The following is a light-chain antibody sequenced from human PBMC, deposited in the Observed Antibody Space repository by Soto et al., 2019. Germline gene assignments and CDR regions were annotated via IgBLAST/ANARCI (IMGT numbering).Light chain of an antibody. CDR3: QHYNSYSEA. CDR1: QTISSW. Sequence: NPLPQSPSTLSGSVGVRVTITCRASQTISSWLAWYQQKPGKAPKLLIYKASTLKSGVPSRFSGSGSGTEFTLTISSLQPDDFATYYCQHYNSYSEAFGQGTKLDI. CDR2: KAS. V-gene: IGKV1-5*03. J-gene: IGKJ1*01.